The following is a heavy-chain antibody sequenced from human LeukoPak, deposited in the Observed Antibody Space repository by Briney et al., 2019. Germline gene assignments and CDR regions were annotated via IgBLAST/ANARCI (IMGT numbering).Heavy chain of an antibody. J-gene: IGHJ4*02. CDR2: ISDSGGGT. V-gene: IGHV3-23*01. Sequence: GGSLRLSCAASGFTFSNFAMRWVRQAPGKGLQWVSAISDSGGGTFYADSVKGRFTISRDNSKNTLYLQMNSLRAEDTAVYYCAKVGVGWVAFEYWGQGTLVTVSS. D-gene: IGHD3-16*01. CDR3: AKVGVGWVAFEY. CDR1: GFTFSNFA.